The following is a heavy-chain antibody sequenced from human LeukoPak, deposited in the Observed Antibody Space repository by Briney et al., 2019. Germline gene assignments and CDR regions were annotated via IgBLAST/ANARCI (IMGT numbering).Heavy chain of an antibody. V-gene: IGHV1-58*02. D-gene: IGHD1-26*01. CDR2: IVVGSGYT. J-gene: IGHJ4*02. CDR3: AAVGSELGEDYFDY. CDR1: GFTFTNSA. Sequence: SVKVSCKASGFTFTNSAMQWVRQARGQRLEWIGWIVVGSGYTNYAQKFQERVTITRDMSTSTAYMELSSLRSEDTAVYYCAAVGSELGEDYFDYWGQGTLVTVSS.